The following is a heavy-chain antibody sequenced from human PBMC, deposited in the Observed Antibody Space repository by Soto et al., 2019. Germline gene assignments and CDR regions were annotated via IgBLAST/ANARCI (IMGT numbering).Heavy chain of an antibody. D-gene: IGHD2-15*01. J-gene: IGHJ4*02. CDR3: ARRIGYCSGGSCTPYYYDY. Sequence: SETLSLTCTVSGGSISSSPYYWGLIRQPPGKGLEWIGNIYSSGSTYYNPSLKSRVTISIDTSRNQFSLKLRSVTAADTAVYYCARRIGYCSGGSCTPYYYDYWGQGPMGTVYS. CDR1: GGSISSSPYY. V-gene: IGHV4-39*01. CDR2: IYSSGST.